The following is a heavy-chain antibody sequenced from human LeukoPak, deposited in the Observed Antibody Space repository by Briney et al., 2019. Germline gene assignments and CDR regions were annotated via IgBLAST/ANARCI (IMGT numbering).Heavy chain of an antibody. CDR3: ARTGGGPYYYDSSGYYYN. Sequence: SETLSLTCTVSGGSISSSNYYWGWIRQPPGKGLECIGSVYYSGNTYYNPSLKSRVTISVETSKNQFSLKLSSVTAADTAVYYCARTGGGPYYYDSSGYYYNWGQGTLVTVSS. CDR1: GGSISSSNYY. CDR2: VYYSGNT. V-gene: IGHV4-39*07. J-gene: IGHJ4*02. D-gene: IGHD3-22*01.